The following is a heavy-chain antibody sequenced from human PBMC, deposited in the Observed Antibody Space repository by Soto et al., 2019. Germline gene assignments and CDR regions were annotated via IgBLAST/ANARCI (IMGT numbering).Heavy chain of an antibody. Sequence: QVQLVQSGAEVKKPGASVKVSCKASGYTFTGYYMHWVRQAPGQGLEWMGWINPNSGGTTYSQKFQGSVTMTRDTTISTAYMELSRLRSDDTAVYDGARDTHSGYEPWGQGTLVTV. CDR1: GYTFTGYY. CDR3: ARDTHSGYEP. V-gene: IGHV1-2*02. J-gene: IGHJ5*02. CDR2: INPNSGGT. D-gene: IGHD5-12*01.